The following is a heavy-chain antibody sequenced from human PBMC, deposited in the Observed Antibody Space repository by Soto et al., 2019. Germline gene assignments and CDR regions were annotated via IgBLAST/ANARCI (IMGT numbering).Heavy chain of an antibody. CDR3: AKGAVAGTVLCGMDV. V-gene: IGHV3-30*18. CDR2: ISYEGINK. Sequence: QVQLVESGGGVVQPGRSLRLSCAASGLTFSSYGMHWVRQPPAKGRGGVAVISYEGINKYYADSVKGRFTISRANSKNTLYLQMNSLRAEDTAVYYCAKGAVAGTVLCGMDVWGQGTTVTVSS. CDR1: GLTFSSYG. D-gene: IGHD6-19*01. J-gene: IGHJ6*02.